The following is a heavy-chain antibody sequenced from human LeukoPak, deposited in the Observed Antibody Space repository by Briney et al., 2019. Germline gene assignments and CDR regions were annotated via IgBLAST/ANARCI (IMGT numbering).Heavy chain of an antibody. V-gene: IGHV3-21*04. CDR3: VRGGAGATASDVFDI. Sequence: PGGSLRLSCAASRFTFSSYSINWVRQAPGKGLEWVSSISSGSSHIFYEDSAKGRFTISRDNAKNSLFLQMNSLRVEDTAIYYCVRGGAGATASDVFDIWGQGTMVTVSS. J-gene: IGHJ3*02. CDR2: ISSGSSHI. CDR1: RFTFSSYS. D-gene: IGHD5-12*01.